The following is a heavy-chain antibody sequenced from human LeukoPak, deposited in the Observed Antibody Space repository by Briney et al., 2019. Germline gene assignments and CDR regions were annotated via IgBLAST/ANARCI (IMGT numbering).Heavy chain of an antibody. CDR1: GFSFSSYE. CDR3: ARPLSIVGATIGAFDI. J-gene: IGHJ3*02. V-gene: IGHV3-48*03. D-gene: IGHD1-26*01. Sequence: PGGSLRLSCAASGFSFSSYEMNWVRQVPGKGLEWVSYITGSGSATYHADSVKGRFTISRDSAKNLLFLQMNSLRAEDTAVYYCARPLSIVGATIGAFDIWGQGTMVTVSS. CDR2: ITGSGSAT.